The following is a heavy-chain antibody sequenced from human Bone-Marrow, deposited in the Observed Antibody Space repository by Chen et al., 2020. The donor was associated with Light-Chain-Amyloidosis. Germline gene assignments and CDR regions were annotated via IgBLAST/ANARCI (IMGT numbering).Heavy chain of an antibody. CDR1: GYTFPNYW. J-gene: IGHJ4*02. CDR3: ARRRDGYNFDY. V-gene: IGHV5-51*01. D-gene: IGHD5-12*01. Sequence: EVQLEQSGPEVKKPVESLKISCKGSGYTFPNYWIGWVRQMPGKGLEWMWVIYPDDSDARYSPSFEGQVTISADKSITTAYLQWRSLKASDTAMYYCARRRDGYNFDYWGQGTLVTVSS. CDR2: IYPDDSDA.